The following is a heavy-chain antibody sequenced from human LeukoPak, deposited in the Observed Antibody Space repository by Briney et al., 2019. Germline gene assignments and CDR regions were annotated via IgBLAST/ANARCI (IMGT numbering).Heavy chain of an antibody. D-gene: IGHD3-10*01. Sequence: ASVKVSCKASGYTFSTYDINWVRQAAGQGLEWMGWMNPNSSNTDYAQKFQGRVTMTRDTSISTAYMELSSLRYEDTAVYYCASDSNSGSVDYWGQGTLVTVSS. CDR1: GYTFSTYD. V-gene: IGHV1-8*01. CDR2: MNPNSSNT. CDR3: ASDSNSGSVDY. J-gene: IGHJ4*02.